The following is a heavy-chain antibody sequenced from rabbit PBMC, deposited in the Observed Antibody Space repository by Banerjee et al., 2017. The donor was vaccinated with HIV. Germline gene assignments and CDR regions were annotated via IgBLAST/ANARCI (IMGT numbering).Heavy chain of an antibody. CDR1: GFSFGDRDV. CDR3: ARDLVGVIGWNFGW. J-gene: IGHJ3*01. Sequence: QEQVEESGGGLVQPEGSLTLTCKASGFSFGDRDVMCWVRQAPGKGLEWIACINAATAKPVYATWAKGRFTISRTSSTTVTLRMTSLTAADTATYFCARDLVGVIGWNFGWWGQGTLVTVS. D-gene: IGHD4-1*01. V-gene: IGHV1S45*01. CDR2: INAATAKP.